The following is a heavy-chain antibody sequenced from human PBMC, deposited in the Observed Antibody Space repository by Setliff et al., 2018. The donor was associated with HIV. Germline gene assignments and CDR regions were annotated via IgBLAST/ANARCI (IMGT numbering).Heavy chain of an antibody. CDR1: RVSISSSVDD. Sequence: SETLSLTCTVSRVSISSSVDDWGWIRQPPGEGLEWIGDIYYTGSSYYNPSLKSRVTISVDTSKNQFSLKLSSVTAADTAVYYCARDAPLAVAGTDYYYGMDVWGQGTTVTVSS. CDR2: IYYTGSS. CDR3: ARDAPLAVAGTDYYYGMDV. D-gene: IGHD6-19*01. V-gene: IGHV4-39*07. J-gene: IGHJ6*02.